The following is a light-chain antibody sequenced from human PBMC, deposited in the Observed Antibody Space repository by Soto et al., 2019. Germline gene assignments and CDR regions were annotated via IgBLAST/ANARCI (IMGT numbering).Light chain of an antibody. CDR2: DAS. V-gene: IGKV3-11*01. J-gene: IGKJ4*01. Sequence: EIVLTQSPATLSLSPGERATLSCRASQSVSSSLAWYQQRPGQAPRLLIYDASNRATGIPARFSGSGSGTDFTLTISSLEPEDFAVYYCQQRSSFTFGGGTKVESK. CDR1: QSVSSS. CDR3: QQRSSFT.